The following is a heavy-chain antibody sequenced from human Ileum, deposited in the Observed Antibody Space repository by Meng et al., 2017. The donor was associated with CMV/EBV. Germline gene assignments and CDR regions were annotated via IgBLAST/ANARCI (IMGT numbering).Heavy chain of an antibody. J-gene: IGHJ4*02. CDR3: ARASYYDSSYFDN. Sequence: QLQASGPGLVKPSQTLSLTCPVSGASISSSDYYWSWIRQPPGKGLEWIGYIHYSGSTYYNPSLKSRVTISEDTSKNQFSLKLNSVTAADTAVYYCARASYYDSSYFDNWGQGTLVTVFS. CDR2: IHYSGST. CDR1: GASISSSDYY. D-gene: IGHD3-22*01. V-gene: IGHV4-30-4*08.